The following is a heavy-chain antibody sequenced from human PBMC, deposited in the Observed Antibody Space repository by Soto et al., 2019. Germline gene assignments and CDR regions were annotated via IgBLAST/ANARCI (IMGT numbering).Heavy chain of an antibody. CDR2: IIPISGTS. V-gene: IGHV1-69*06. CDR1: GGTFSRYA. J-gene: IGHJ4*02. D-gene: IGHD3-10*01. CDR3: ARESPLYGGSTGHFDY. Sequence: QVQLVQSGAEVRKPGSSVKVSCKAFGGTFSRYAFSWVRQAPGQGLEWMGRIIPISGTSNYAQKFQGRVTITADKSTTTAYMEVSGLSSDDTAVYYCARESPLYGGSTGHFDYWGQGTLVTVSS.